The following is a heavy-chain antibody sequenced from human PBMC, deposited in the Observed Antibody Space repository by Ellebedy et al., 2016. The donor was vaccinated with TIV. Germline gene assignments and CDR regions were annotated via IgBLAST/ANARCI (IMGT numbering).Heavy chain of an antibody. CDR1: GGSFSGYY. D-gene: IGHD5-12*01. V-gene: IGHV4-34*01. CDR3: ARGYSGYRLFNWFNP. Sequence: SETLSLTXAVYGGSFSGYYWSWIRQPPGKGLEWIGEINHSGSTNYNPSLKSRVTISVDTSKNQFSLKLSSVTAADTAVYYCARGYSGYRLFNWFNPWGQGTLVTVSS. CDR2: INHSGST. J-gene: IGHJ5*02.